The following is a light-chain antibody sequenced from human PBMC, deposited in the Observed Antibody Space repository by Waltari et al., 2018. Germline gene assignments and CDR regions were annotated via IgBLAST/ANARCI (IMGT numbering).Light chain of an antibody. CDR2: SAS. V-gene: IGKV1-12*01. CDR3: QQGNSFPPT. CDR1: QDISSW. J-gene: IGKJ1*01. Sequence: DIQMTQSPSSVSASVGERVTITCRASQDISSWLAWYQQKPGKAPKLLIYSASALQSGVQSRFSGSGSGTDFTLTINSLQPEDFATYYCQQGNSFPPTFGQGTKVEIK.